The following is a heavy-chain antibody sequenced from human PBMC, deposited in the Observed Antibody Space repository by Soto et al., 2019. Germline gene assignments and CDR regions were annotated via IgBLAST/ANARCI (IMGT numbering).Heavy chain of an antibody. Sequence: QVLLQESGPGLVKPSGTLSLTCAVSGGSISSGNWWSWVRQSPGKELEWIGEIYHSGITNYNPSLKSRVTISVDNSENQLSLSLNSVTAADTAVYYCARNVRYYIDYWGLGTLVTVSS. CDR2: IYHSGIT. CDR3: ARNVRYYIDY. V-gene: IGHV4-4*02. CDR1: GGSISSGNW. J-gene: IGHJ4*02.